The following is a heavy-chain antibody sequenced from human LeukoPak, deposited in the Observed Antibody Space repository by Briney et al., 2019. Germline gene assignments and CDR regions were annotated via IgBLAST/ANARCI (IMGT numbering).Heavy chain of an antibody. Sequence: GGSLRLSCAASGFTFSSYGMSWVRQAPGKGLEWVSAISGSGGSTYYADSVKGRFTISRDNSKNTLYLQMNSLRAEDTAVYYCAKGQAKGYYYDSSGSPSAFDIWGQGTMVTVSS. CDR2: ISGSGGST. D-gene: IGHD3-22*01. CDR3: AKGQAKGYYYDSSGSPSAFDI. CDR1: GFTFSSYG. V-gene: IGHV3-23*01. J-gene: IGHJ3*02.